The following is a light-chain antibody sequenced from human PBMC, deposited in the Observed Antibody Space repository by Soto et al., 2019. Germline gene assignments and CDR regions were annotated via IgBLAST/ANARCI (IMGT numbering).Light chain of an antibody. J-gene: IGKJ5*01. CDR1: QSVKTF. CDR2: DAS. V-gene: IGKV3-11*01. CDR3: QQRSNWLT. Sequence: EIVMIQSPATLSLSPGERSTLSCRASQSVKTFLVWYQQRPCQAPRLPIYDASNRATGIPARLSGSGSGTDFTLTISSPEPEDSAVYYCQQRSNWLTFGQGTRLEIK.